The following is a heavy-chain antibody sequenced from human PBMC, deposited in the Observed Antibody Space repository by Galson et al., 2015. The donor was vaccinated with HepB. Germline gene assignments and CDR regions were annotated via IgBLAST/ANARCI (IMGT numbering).Heavy chain of an antibody. CDR3: AKDVQLGSFDY. CDR2: ISYDGSNK. J-gene: IGHJ4*02. V-gene: IGHV3-30*18. Sequence: SLRLSCAASGFTFSSYGMHWVRQAPGKGLEWVAVISYDGSNKYYADSVKGRFTISRDNSKNTLYLQMNSLRAEDTAVYYCAKDVQLGSFDYWGQGTLVTVSS. CDR1: GFTFSSYG. D-gene: IGHD7-27*01.